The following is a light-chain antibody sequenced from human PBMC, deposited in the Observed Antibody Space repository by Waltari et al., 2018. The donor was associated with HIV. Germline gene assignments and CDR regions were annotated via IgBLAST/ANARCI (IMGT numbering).Light chain of an antibody. J-gene: IGLJ2*01. Sequence: SYVLTQAPSVSVAPGQTAAMSCGHIGKYSVQWYRQRPGWAPVLVVLDDTDRPSGIAARISGAKSGNRATLTISGVEAGDEAVYYCQVWDRSYKEAVFGGGT. CDR2: DDT. CDR1: HIGKYS. V-gene: IGLV3-21*02. CDR3: QVWDRSYKEAV.